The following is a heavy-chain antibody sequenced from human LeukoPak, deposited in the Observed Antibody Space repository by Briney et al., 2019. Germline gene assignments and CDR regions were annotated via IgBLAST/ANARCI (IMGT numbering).Heavy chain of an antibody. CDR3: ARFGWSGYQDYYYGMDV. CDR2: IYPGDSDT. D-gene: IGHD3-3*01. V-gene: IGHV5-51*01. J-gene: IGHJ6*02. Sequence: KSGESLKISCKGSGYSFTSYWIGWVRQMPGKGLEWMGIIYPGDSDTRYSPSFQGQVTISADKSISTAYLQWSSLKASDTAMYYCARFGWSGYQDYYYGMDVWGQGTTVTVSS. CDR1: GYSFTSYW.